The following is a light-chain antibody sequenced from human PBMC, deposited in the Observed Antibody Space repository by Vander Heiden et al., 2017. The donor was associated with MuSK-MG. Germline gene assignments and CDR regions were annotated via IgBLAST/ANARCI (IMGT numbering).Light chain of an antibody. CDR2: QDT. CDR3: QAWDDSTVV. Sequence: SSELTPPPSVSVSPGQTASITFSGDKLGDKDACWFQQRPGQSPLRVIYQDTKRPSGIPGRVSGSNSGNTATLTISGTQDMDEADEYCQAWDDSTVVCGGGTKL. J-gene: IGLJ2*01. V-gene: IGLV3-1*01. CDR1: KLGDKD.